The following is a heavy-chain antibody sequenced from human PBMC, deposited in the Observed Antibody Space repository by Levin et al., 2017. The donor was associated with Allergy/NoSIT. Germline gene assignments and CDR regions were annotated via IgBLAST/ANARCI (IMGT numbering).Heavy chain of an antibody. V-gene: IGHV3-23*01. D-gene: IGHD5-24*01. CDR1: GFTFNSYA. J-gene: IGHJ4*02. Sequence: GGSLRLSCAASGFTFNSYAMTWVRQAPGKGLYWVSSISASGGSTYYADSVKGRFTISRDNSKNTMYLQMNSLRAEDAAVYYCTKGATNRATPFDYWGQGTLVTVSS. CDR3: TKGATNRATPFDY. CDR2: ISASGGST.